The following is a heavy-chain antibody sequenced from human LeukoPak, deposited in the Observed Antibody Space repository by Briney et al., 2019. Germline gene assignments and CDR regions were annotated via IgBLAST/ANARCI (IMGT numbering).Heavy chain of an antibody. J-gene: IGHJ4*02. Sequence: ASVRVSCKTSGYTFTGYYLHCVRQAPGQGLEWMGRIDPDSGGTHYAQKFQVRVTVTRDTSITTVYMELSGLTSDDTAVYYCARFNHYGDYPLFDYWGQGTLVTVSS. CDR3: ARFNHYGDYPLFDY. CDR2: IDPDSGGT. CDR1: GYTFTGYY. V-gene: IGHV1-2*02. D-gene: IGHD4-17*01.